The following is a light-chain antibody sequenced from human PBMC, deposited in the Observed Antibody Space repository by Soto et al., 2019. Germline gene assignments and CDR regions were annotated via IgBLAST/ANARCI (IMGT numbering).Light chain of an antibody. V-gene: IGKV3-15*01. J-gene: IGKJ4*01. CDR3: QQYNQWPLT. CDR2: GAS. CDR1: QSFNSY. Sequence: ETVMTQSPATLSVSPGERSTLSCRAGQSFNSYLACYQQKPGQAPRLLIRGASARATGIPARFSGSGSGTEFTLTISSLQSEDFAVYYCQQYNQWPLTFGGGTKVEI.